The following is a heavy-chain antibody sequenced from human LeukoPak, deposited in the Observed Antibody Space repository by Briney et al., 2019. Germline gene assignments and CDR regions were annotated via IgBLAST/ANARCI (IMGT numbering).Heavy chain of an antibody. CDR2: IYHSGST. D-gene: IGHD3-22*01. V-gene: IGHV4-38-2*01. CDR3: ARTVPLHYYDSSGYVNWFDP. J-gene: IGHJ5*02. CDR1: GYSISSGYY. Sequence: SETLSLTCAVSGYSISSGYYWGWIRQPPGKGLEWIGSIYHSGSTYYNPSLKGRVTISVDTSKNQFSLKLSSVTAADTAVYYCARTVPLHYYDSSGYVNWFDPWGQGTLVTVSS.